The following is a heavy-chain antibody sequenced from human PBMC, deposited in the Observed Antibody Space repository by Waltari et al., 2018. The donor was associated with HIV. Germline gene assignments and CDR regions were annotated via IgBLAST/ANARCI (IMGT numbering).Heavy chain of an antibody. J-gene: IGHJ4*02. D-gene: IGHD3-10*01. CDR1: GYTFTSYY. CDR2: INPSGGST. Sequence: QVQLVQSGAEVKKPGASVKVSCKASGYTFTSYYMHWVRQAPGQGLEWMGIINPSGGSTSYAQKFQGRVTMTRDTSTSTVYMELSSLRSEDTAVYYCARGTAPRITMVQGVITEDYWGQGTLVTVSS. V-gene: IGHV1-46*01. CDR3: ARGTAPRITMVQGVITEDY.